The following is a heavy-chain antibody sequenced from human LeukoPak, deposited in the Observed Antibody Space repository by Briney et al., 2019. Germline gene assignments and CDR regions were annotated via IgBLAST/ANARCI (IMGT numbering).Heavy chain of an antibody. D-gene: IGHD3-22*01. V-gene: IGHV4-30-2*01. CDR3: ARKGQWLKNWFDP. J-gene: IGHJ5*02. Sequence: SETLSLTCAVSGGSISSGGYSWSWIRQPPGKGLEWIGYIYHSGSTYYNPSLKSRVTISVDTSKNQFSLKLSSVTAADTAVYYCARKGQWLKNWFDPWGQGTLVTVSS. CDR1: GGSISSGGYS. CDR2: IYHSGST.